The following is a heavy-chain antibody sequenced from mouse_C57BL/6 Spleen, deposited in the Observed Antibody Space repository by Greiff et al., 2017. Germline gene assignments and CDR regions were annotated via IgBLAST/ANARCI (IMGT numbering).Heavy chain of an antibody. CDR3: ARAYYDYEGVFDY. CDR1: GFTFSSYA. Sequence: EVQGVESGGGLVKPGGSLKLSCAASGFTFSSYAMSWVRQTPEKRLEWVATISDGGSYTYYPDNVKGRFTISRDNAKNNLYLQMSHLKSEDTAMYYCARAYYDYEGVFDYWGQGTTLTVSS. J-gene: IGHJ2*01. CDR2: ISDGGSYT. D-gene: IGHD2-4*01. V-gene: IGHV5-4*01.